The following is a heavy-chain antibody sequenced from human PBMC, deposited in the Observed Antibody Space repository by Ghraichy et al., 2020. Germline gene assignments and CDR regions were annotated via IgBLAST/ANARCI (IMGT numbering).Heavy chain of an antibody. J-gene: IGHJ4*02. D-gene: IGHD3-22*01. CDR1: GGTFSNYV. Sequence: SVKVSCKASGGTFSNYVINWVRQAPGQGLEWMGGIIPIFGTPNYAQKFQGRVTITADESTSTAYMELRSLKSEDTAVYYCARGKEARLLLQTTLGYWGQGTLVTISS. CDR2: IIPIFGTP. CDR3: ARGKEARLLLQTTLGY. V-gene: IGHV1-69*13.